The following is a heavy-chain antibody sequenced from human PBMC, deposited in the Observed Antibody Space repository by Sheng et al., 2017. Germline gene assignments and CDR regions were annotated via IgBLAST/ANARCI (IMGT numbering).Heavy chain of an antibody. J-gene: IGHJ4*01. CDR1: GYTFTSSD. V-gene: IGHV1-8*02. Sequence: QVQLVQSGAEVKKPGASVKVSCKASGYTFTSSDINWVRQAPGQGLEWMGWMNPNSGNTGYTQKFQGRVTMTRNTSMNTAYMELTSLRSEDTAVYYCARNFRNCGGDCYPLDYW. D-gene: IGHD2-21*02. CDR3: ARNFRNCGGDCYPLDY. CDR2: MNPNSGNT.